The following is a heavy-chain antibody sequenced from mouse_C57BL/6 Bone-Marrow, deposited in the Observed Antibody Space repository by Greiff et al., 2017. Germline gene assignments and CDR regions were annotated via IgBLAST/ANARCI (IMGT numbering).Heavy chain of an antibody. J-gene: IGHJ2*01. CDR3: ARWSGNYGSSQFLFDY. CDR2: IHPTSGST. D-gene: IGHD1-1*01. Sequence: VQLQQPGAELVKPGASVKLSCKASGYTFTSYWMHWVKQRPGQGLEWIGMIHPTSGSTNYNEKFKSKATLTVDKSSSTAYMQLSSLTSEDSAVYYCARWSGNYGSSQFLFDYWGQGTTLTVSS. CDR1: GYTFTSYW. V-gene: IGHV1-64*01.